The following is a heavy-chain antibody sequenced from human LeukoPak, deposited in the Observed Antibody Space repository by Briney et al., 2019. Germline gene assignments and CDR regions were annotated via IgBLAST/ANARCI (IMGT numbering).Heavy chain of an antibody. V-gene: IGHV3-30*18. CDR1: GFTFSSYG. Sequence: GRSLRLSCAASGFTFSSYGMHRVRQAPGKGLEWVAVISYDGSNKYYADSVKGRFTISRDNSKNTLYLQMNSLRAEDTAVYYCAKGEEVYYFDYWGQGTLVTVSS. J-gene: IGHJ4*02. D-gene: IGHD5/OR15-5a*01. CDR2: ISYDGSNK. CDR3: AKGEEVYYFDY.